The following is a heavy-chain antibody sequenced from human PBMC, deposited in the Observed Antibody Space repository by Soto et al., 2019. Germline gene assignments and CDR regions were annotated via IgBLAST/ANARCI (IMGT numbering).Heavy chain of an antibody. D-gene: IGHD2-2*02. J-gene: IGHJ4*02. CDR2: ISGSGGST. CDR3: AKLQEDIVVVPAAILLFDY. V-gene: IGHV3-23*01. CDR1: GFTFSSYA. Sequence: RLSCAASGFTFSSYAMSWVRQAPGKGLEWVSAISGSGGSTYYADSVKGRFTISRDNSKNTLYLQMNSLGAEDTAVYYCAKLQEDIVVVPAAILLFDYWGQGTLVTVSS.